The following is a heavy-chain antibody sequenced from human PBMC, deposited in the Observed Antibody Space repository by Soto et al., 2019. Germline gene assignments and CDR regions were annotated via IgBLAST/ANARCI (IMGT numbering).Heavy chain of an antibody. CDR3: ASERSSGWYVDY. D-gene: IGHD6-19*01. V-gene: IGHV1-8*01. J-gene: IGHJ4*02. Sequence: QVQLVQSGAEVKKPGASVKVSCKASGYTFTSYDINWVRQSTGQGLEWMVWMNPYSGNTGYAQKFQGRVNMTRNTSISTDSMELSSLGSEATAVYYYASERSSGWYVDYWGQGTLVTVSS. CDR1: GYTFTSYD. CDR2: MNPYSGNT.